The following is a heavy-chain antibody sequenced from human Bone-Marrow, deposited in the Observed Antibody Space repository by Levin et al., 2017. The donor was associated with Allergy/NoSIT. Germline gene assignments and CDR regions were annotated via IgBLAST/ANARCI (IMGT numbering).Heavy chain of an antibody. CDR2: ISSSSSYI. V-gene: IGHV3-21*01. Sequence: GESLKISCAASGFTFSSYSMNWVRQAPGKGLEWVSSISSSSSYIYYADSVKGRFTISRDNAKNSLYLQMNSLRAEDTAVYYCARARGYSYGHDNTPYNWFDPWGQGTLVTVSS. J-gene: IGHJ5*02. CDR1: GFTFSSYS. D-gene: IGHD5-18*01. CDR3: ARARGYSYGHDNTPYNWFDP.